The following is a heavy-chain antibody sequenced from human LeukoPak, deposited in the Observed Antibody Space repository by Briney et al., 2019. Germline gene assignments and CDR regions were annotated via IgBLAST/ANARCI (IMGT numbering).Heavy chain of an antibody. V-gene: IGHV3-21*01. CDR3: ANGPGIAVAGIGGDFDY. CDR2: ISSSSSYI. CDR1: GFTFSSYS. Sequence: GGSLRLSCAASGFTFSSYSMNWVRQAPGKGLEWVSSISSSSSYIYYADSVKGRFTISRDNAKNSLYLQMNSLRAEDTAVYYCANGPGIAVAGIGGDFDYWGQGTLVTVSS. D-gene: IGHD6-19*01. J-gene: IGHJ4*02.